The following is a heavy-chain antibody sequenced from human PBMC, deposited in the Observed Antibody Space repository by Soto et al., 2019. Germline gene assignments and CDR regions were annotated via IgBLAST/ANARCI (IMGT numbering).Heavy chain of an antibody. CDR1: GDSVSSNSAA. V-gene: IGHV6-1*01. J-gene: IGHJ6*02. D-gene: IGHD2-2*01. CDR2: TYYRSKWYN. CDR3: ARVIHGYCSSTSCYNYYYYGMDV. Sequence: SQTLSLTCAISGDSVSSNSAAWNWIRQSPSRGLEWLGRTYYRSKWYNDYAVSVKSRITINPDTSKNQFSLQLNSVTPEDTAVYYCARVIHGYCSSTSCYNYYYYGMDVWGQGTTVTVSS.